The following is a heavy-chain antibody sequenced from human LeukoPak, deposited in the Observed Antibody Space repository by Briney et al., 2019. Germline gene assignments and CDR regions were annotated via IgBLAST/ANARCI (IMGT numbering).Heavy chain of an antibody. Sequence: PGGALRLSCAASGFTFSSWAMSWVRQAPGKGLEWVSAVSPSGDTTYYADSVKGRFTISRDNSKNTLYLQMKSLRAEDTAVYYCAKEGCTRCTPFVDYWGQGILVTVSS. CDR3: AKEGCTRCTPFVDY. CDR2: VSPSGDTT. CDR1: GFTFSSWA. V-gene: IGHV3-23*01. D-gene: IGHD2-2*01. J-gene: IGHJ4*02.